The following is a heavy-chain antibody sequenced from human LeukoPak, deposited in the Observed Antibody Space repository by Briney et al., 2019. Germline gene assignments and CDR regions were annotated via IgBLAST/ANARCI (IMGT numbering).Heavy chain of an antibody. Sequence: SETLSLTCTVSGGSISCGSYYWSWIRQPAGKGLEWIGRIYTSGSTNYNPSLKSRVTISVDTSKNQFSLKLSSVTAADTAVYYCARRPRAGWFDPWGQGTLVTVSS. CDR2: IYTSGST. J-gene: IGHJ5*02. V-gene: IGHV4-61*02. CDR1: GGSISCGSYY. CDR3: ARRPRAGWFDP.